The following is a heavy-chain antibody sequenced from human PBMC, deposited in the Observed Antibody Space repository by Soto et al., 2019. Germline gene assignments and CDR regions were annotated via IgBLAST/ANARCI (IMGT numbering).Heavy chain of an antibody. CDR2: ISGSDGST. CDR3: AHPLKPEVIHYYYYGMDV. J-gene: IGHJ6*02. CDR1: GFTFSSYA. D-gene: IGHD3-16*02. V-gene: IGHV3-23*01. Sequence: PGGSLRLSCAASGFTFSSYAMSWVRQAPGKGLEWVSAISGSDGSTYYADSVKGRFTISRDNSKNTLYLQMNSLRAEDTAVYYCAHPLKPEVIHYYYYGMDVWGQGTTVIVSS.